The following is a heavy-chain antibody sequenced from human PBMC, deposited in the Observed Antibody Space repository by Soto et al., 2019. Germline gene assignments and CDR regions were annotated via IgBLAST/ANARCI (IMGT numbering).Heavy chain of an antibody. J-gene: IGHJ4*02. CDR2: ISAYNGNT. CDR1: GYTFTSYG. CDR3: ARDYYDSSGPHDFDY. V-gene: IGHV1-18*04. D-gene: IGHD3-22*01. Sequence: ASVEVSCKXSGYTFTSYGISWVRQAPGQGLEWMGWISAYNGNTNYAQKLQGRVTMTTDTSTSTAYMELRSLRSDDTAVYYCARDYYDSSGPHDFDYWGQGTLVTVSS.